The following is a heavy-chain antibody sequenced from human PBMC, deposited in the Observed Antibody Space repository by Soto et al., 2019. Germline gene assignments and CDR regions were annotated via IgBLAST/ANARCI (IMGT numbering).Heavy chain of an antibody. CDR2: IWYDGNNK. V-gene: IGHV3-33*01. J-gene: IGHJ6*02. Sequence: QVQLVESGGGVVQPGRSLRLSCAASGFIFSYYGMHWVRQAPGQGLERVAVIWYDGNNKYYGDYVKGRFTISRDNSKNTLDLQMNSLRAEDTAVYYCARGTAYCSSTSCFYYNYYDMDVWGRGTTVTVSS. CDR3: ARGTAYCSSTSCFYYNYYDMDV. D-gene: IGHD2-2*01. CDR1: GFIFSYYG.